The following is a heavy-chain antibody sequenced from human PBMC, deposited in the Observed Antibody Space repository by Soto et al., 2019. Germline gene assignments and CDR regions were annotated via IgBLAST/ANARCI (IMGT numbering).Heavy chain of an antibody. CDR2: IYHSGST. CDR3: ARDQNGSPHFDY. Sequence: QVQLQESGPGLVKPSETLSLTCTVSGASISSYYWSWIRQPPGKGLEWVGFIYHSGSTNCNPSLKSRVTFSVDTSKNQFSLKLTSVTAADTAVYYCARDQNGSPHFDYWGQGILITASS. V-gene: IGHV4-59*01. CDR1: GASISSYY. D-gene: IGHD1-26*01. J-gene: IGHJ4*02.